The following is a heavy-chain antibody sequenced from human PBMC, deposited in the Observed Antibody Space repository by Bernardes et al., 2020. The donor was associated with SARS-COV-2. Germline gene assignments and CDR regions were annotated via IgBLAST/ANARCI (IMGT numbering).Heavy chain of an antibody. CDR3: ARGGDTSGWCLDY. D-gene: IGHD6-19*01. CDR1: GFPFSSYS. CDR2: ISSRRTYI. V-gene: IGHV3-21*05. Sequence: GGSLRLSCAASGFPFSSYSMNWVRQAPGKGLEWISYISSRRTYILYADAVKGRFTISRDNAENSLFLQMNSLRAEDTAIYYCARGGDTSGWCLDYWGQGTLVTVSS. J-gene: IGHJ4*02.